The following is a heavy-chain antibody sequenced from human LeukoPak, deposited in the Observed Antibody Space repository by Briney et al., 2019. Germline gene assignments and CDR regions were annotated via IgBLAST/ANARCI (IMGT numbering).Heavy chain of an antibody. Sequence: SETLSLTCTVSGGSISSYYWGWIRQPPGKGLEWIGSIYYSGSTYYNPSLKSRVTISVDTSKNQFSLKLSSVTAADTAVYYCARLDIVVVTACFDYWGQGTLVTVSS. J-gene: IGHJ4*02. CDR3: ARLDIVVVTACFDY. V-gene: IGHV4-39*01. CDR2: IYYSGST. CDR1: GGSISSYY. D-gene: IGHD2-21*02.